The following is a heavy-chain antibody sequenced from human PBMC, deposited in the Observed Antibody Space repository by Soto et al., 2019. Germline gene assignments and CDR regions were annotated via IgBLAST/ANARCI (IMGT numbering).Heavy chain of an antibody. Sequence: TLSLTCTVSFGSISSVDYYWSWIRQPPGKGLEWIGYIYYSGSTYYNPSLKSRVTISVDTSKNQFSLKLSSVTAADTAVYYCARCIAAAMDVWGQGTTVTVSS. D-gene: IGHD6-13*01. V-gene: IGHV4-30-4*01. CDR2: IYYSGST. CDR1: FGSISSVDYY. CDR3: ARCIAAAMDV. J-gene: IGHJ6*02.